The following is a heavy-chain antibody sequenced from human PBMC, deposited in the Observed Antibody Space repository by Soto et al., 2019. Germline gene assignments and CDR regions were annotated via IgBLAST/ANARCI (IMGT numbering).Heavy chain of an antibody. J-gene: IGHJ4*02. CDR1: GFTFSSYA. CDR3: AKDEDHYLGPFDY. V-gene: IGHV3-23*01. CDR2: ISGSGGST. D-gene: IGHD1-26*01. Sequence: GGSLRLSCAASGFTFSSYAMSWVRQAPGKGLEWVSAISGSGGSTYYADSVKGRFTIFRDNSKNTLYLQMNSLRAEDTVVYYCAKDEDHYLGPFDYWGQGTLVTVSS.